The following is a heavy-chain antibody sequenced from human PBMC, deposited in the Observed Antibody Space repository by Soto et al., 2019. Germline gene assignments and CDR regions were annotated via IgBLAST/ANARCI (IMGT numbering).Heavy chain of an antibody. D-gene: IGHD6-13*01. Sequence: SETLSLTCDVSGYSMTSGFYWGWIRQTPGKGLEWIGSVYHSGATYYNPSLQSRVSISVDTSKSQFSLKLISATAADTGTYYCARERSFARPAGWFEPWGQGTQVTVSS. CDR1: GYSMTSGFY. V-gene: IGHV4-38-2*02. CDR3: ARERSFARPAGWFEP. CDR2: VYHSGAT. J-gene: IGHJ5*02.